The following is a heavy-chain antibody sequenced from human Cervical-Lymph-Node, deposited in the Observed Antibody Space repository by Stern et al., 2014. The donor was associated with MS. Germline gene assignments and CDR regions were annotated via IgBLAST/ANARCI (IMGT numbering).Heavy chain of an antibody. D-gene: IGHD3-9*01. Sequence: VQLVQSGAEVKKPGSSVKVSCKASGGSFISYAISWVRQAPGQGLEWMGDIDPMFGTTNHAQKFQDRVSISADKSTNTAYMKLSSLRSDDTAVYYCAGPRYNYWGQGTLVIVSS. V-gene: IGHV1-69*06. J-gene: IGHJ4*02. CDR1: GGSFISYA. CDR2: IDPMFGTT. CDR3: AGPRYNY.